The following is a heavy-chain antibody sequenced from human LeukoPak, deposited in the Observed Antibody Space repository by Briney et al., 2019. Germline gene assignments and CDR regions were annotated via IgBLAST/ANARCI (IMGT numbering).Heavy chain of an antibody. J-gene: IGHJ4*01. V-gene: IGHV1-69*13. Sequence: SVKVSCKASGGTFSSYAISWVRQAPGQGLEWMGGIIPIFGTANYAQKFQGRVTITADESTGTAYMELRSLRSDDTAVYYCALFYSSSHPFDYWGQGTLVTVSS. CDR1: GGTFSSYA. D-gene: IGHD6-6*01. CDR2: IIPIFGTA. CDR3: ALFYSSSHPFDY.